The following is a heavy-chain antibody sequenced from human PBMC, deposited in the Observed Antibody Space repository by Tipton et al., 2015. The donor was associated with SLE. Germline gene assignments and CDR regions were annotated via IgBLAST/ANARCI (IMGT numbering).Heavy chain of an antibody. J-gene: IGHJ4*02. V-gene: IGHV3-30*04. CDR3: ARGQYYGSGSYGYFDY. Sequence: RSLRLSCATSGFTFSNHAFHWVRQAPGKGLEWVALISFDGSNKYYADSVKGRFTISRDNSKNTLYLQMNSLRAEDTAVYYCARGQYYGSGSYGYFDYWGQGTLVTVSS. CDR1: GFTFSNHA. CDR2: ISFDGSNK. D-gene: IGHD3-10*01.